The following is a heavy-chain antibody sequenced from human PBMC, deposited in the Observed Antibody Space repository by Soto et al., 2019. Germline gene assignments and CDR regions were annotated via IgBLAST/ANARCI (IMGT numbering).Heavy chain of an antibody. CDR1: GDSISSYY. V-gene: IGHV4-59*01. D-gene: IGHD5-18*01. CDR2: IYSSGST. CDR3: ARDHPHSYGVYYFDY. Sequence: SETLSLTCIVSGDSISSYYWNWIRQSPGKGLEWIGYIYSSGSTHYNPSPQNRVTISIDTSKNQVSLKVNSVTAADTAVYYCARDHPHSYGVYYFDYWGQGTPVTVSS. J-gene: IGHJ4*02.